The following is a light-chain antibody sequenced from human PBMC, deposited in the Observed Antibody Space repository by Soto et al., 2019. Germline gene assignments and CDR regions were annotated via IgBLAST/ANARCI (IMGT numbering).Light chain of an antibody. CDR1: KSDIGVYDF. V-gene: IGLV2-8*01. CDR3: KSYEGRNTYV. Sequence: QSVLTQPPSASGSPGQSVTISCTGTKSDIGVYDFVSWYQHHPGKAPRLIIYEVVQRPSGVPDRFSGSKSDNTASLTVSGLQDADEPDSFRKSYEGRNTYVFGRRTKVTVL. CDR2: EVV. J-gene: IGLJ1*01.